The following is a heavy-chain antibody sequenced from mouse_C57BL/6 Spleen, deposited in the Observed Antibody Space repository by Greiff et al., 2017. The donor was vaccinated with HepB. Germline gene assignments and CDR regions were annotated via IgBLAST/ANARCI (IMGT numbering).Heavy chain of an antibody. CDR3: ARYYSKVYAMDY. CDR2: IYPGDGDT. Sequence: VQLQQSGPELVKPGASVKISCKASGYAFSSSWMNWVKQRPGKGLEWIGRIYPGDGDTNYNGKFKGKATLTADKSSSTAYMQLSSLTSEDSAVYFCARYYSKVYAMDYWGQGTSVTVSS. D-gene: IGHD2-5*01. V-gene: IGHV1-82*01. J-gene: IGHJ4*01. CDR1: GYAFSSSW.